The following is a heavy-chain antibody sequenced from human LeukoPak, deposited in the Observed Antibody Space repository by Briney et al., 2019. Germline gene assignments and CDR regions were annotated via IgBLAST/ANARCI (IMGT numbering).Heavy chain of an antibody. J-gene: IGHJ4*02. CDR3: AREGDGYNSPIDY. CDR2: IYSGGAT. D-gene: IGHD5-24*01. Sequence: PGGSLRLSCAASGFTVSGDYMSWVRQAPGKGLEWVSVIYSGGATYYADSVKGRFTISRDNAKNSLFLQMNSLRAEDTAVYYCAREGDGYNSPIDYWGQGTLVTVSS. V-gene: IGHV3-53*01. CDR1: GFTVSGDY.